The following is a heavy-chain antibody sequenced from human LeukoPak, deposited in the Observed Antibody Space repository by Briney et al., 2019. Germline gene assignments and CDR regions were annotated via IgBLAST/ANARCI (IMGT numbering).Heavy chain of an antibody. CDR2: SNPNSGGT. CDR3: ARETYYDFWSGYSRKYYFDY. V-gene: IGHV1-2*02. D-gene: IGHD3-3*01. J-gene: IGHJ4*02. Sequence: ASVKVSCKASGYTLTGYYMHWVRQAPGQGLEWMGWSNPNSGGTNYAQKFQGRVTMTRDTSISTAYMELSRLRSDDTAVYYCARETYYDFWSGYSRKYYFDYWGQGTLVTVSS. CDR1: GYTLTGYY.